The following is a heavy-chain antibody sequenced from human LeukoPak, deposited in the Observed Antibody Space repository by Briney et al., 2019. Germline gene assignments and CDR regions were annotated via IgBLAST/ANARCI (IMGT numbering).Heavy chain of an antibody. V-gene: IGHV1-2*02. CDR1: GYTFTGYY. CDR2: INPNSGGT. Sequence: ASVTVSCKASGYTFTGYYMHWVRQAPGQGREWMGWINPNSGGTNYAQKFQGRVTMTRDTSISTAYMELSRLRSDDTAVYYCARTDYYDSSGYRDAFDIWGQGTMVTVSS. CDR3: ARTDYYDSSGYRDAFDI. J-gene: IGHJ3*02. D-gene: IGHD3-22*01.